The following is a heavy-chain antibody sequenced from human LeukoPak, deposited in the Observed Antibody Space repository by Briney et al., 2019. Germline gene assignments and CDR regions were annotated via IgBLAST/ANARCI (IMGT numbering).Heavy chain of an antibody. V-gene: IGHV1-69*13. CDR2: IIPIFGTA. J-gene: IGHJ4*02. CDR1: GGTFSSYA. D-gene: IGHD6-19*01. CDR3: AINSVAGNWVFDY. Sequence: SVKVSCKASGGTFSSYAISWVRQAPGQGLEWMGGIIPIFGTANYAQKFQGRVTITADESTSTAYMELSSLRSEDTAVYYCAINSVAGNWVFDYWGQGTLVTVSS.